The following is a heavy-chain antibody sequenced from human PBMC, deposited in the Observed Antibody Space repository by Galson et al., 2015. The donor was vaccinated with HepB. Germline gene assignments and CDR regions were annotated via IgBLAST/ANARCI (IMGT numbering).Heavy chain of an antibody. CDR3: ARDLLVTTVTPSRTYYYYGMDV. V-gene: IGHV1-18*04. Sequence: QSGAEVKKPGASVKVSCKASGYTFTSYGISWVRQAPGQGLEWMGWISAYNGNTNYAQKLQGRVTMTTDTSTSTAYMELRSLRSDDTAVYYCARDLLVTTVTPSRTYYYYGMDVWGQGTTVTVSS. D-gene: IGHD4-17*01. CDR2: ISAYNGNT. CDR1: GYTFTSYG. J-gene: IGHJ6*02.